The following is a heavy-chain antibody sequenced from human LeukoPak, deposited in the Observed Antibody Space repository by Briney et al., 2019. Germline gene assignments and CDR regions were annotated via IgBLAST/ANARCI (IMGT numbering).Heavy chain of an antibody. Sequence: SETLSLTCTVSGYSISSGYYWGWIRQPPGKGLEWIGSIYHSGSTNYNPSLKSRVTISVDTSKNQFSLKLSSVTAADTAVYYCATIQDWFDPWGQGTLVTVSS. J-gene: IGHJ5*02. CDR3: ATIQDWFDP. CDR2: IYHSGST. CDR1: GYSISSGYY. V-gene: IGHV4-38-2*02.